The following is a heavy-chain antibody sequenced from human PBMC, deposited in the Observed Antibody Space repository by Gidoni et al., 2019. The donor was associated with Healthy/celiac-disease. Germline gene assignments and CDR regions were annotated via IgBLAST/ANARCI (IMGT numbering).Heavy chain of an antibody. CDR2: ISSSSSYI. J-gene: IGHJ6*02. D-gene: IGHD2-2*01. CDR1: GFPFSSYS. CDR3: ARRGVVVVPAGGMDV. V-gene: IGHV3-21*01. Sequence: EVQLVESGGGLVKPGGSLRLSCAASGFPFSSYSMNWVRQAPGKGLEWFSSISSSSSYIYYADSVKGRFTSSRDNAKNSLYLQMNSLRAEDTAVYYCARRGVVVVPAGGMDVWGQGTTVTVSS.